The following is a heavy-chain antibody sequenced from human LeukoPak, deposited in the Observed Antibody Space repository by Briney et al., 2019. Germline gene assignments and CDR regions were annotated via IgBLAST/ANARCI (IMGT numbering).Heavy chain of an antibody. CDR3: ARSREHGSGTYDSYYFDY. V-gene: IGHV3-33*01. Sequence: GGSLRLSCAASGFTFSTYGVHWVRQAPGKGLEWVAIIWYDGGNKYYADSVRGRFTISRDNSKNTLFLQMNSLRAEDTAVYYCARSREHGSGTYDSYYFDYWGQGTLVTVSS. CDR1: GFTFSTYG. J-gene: IGHJ4*02. CDR2: IWYDGGNK. D-gene: IGHD3-10*01.